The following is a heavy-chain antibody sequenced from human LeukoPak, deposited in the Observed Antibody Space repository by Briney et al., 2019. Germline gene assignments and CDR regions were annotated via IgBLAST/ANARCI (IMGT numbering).Heavy chain of an antibody. CDR3: AGGGGITFGGEVAYYFDY. D-gene: IGHD3-16*01. CDR2: INPNSGGT. CDR1: GYTFTGYY. Sequence: ASVKVSCKASGYTFTGYYMHWVRQAPGQGLEWMGWINPNSGGTNYAQKFQGRVTMTRDTSINTAYMELNRLRSDDTAVYYGAGGGGITFGGEVAYYFDYWGQGTLVTVSS. V-gene: IGHV1-2*02. J-gene: IGHJ4*02.